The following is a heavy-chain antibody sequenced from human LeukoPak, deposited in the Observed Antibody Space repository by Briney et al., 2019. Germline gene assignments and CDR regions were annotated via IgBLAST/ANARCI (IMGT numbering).Heavy chain of an antibody. Sequence: PSETLSLTCTVSGGSISSSSYYWGWIRQPPGMGLEWIGSIHYSGSTYYNPSLKSRVTISVDTSKNQFSLKLSSMTAADTTVYYCAREVGRGHTFGSNYWGQGTLVTVSS. CDR2: IHYSGST. J-gene: IGHJ4*02. CDR1: GGSISSSSYY. D-gene: IGHD5-18*01. V-gene: IGHV4-39*02. CDR3: AREVGRGHTFGSNY.